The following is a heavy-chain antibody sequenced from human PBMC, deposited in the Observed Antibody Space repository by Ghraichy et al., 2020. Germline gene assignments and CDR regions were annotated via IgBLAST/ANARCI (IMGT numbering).Heavy chain of an antibody. V-gene: IGHV3-7*01. CDR3: ATQVGDIVETN. D-gene: IGHD5-12*01. CDR1: GLTFSSYW. J-gene: IGHJ4*02. CDR2: IKQDGSET. Sequence: GESLNISCAASGLTFSSYWMSWVRQAPGKGLEWVANIKQDGSETYYVDSVKGRFTISRDNAKNSLFLQMTSLRVEDTAVYYCATQVGDIVETNWGQGTLVTVSS.